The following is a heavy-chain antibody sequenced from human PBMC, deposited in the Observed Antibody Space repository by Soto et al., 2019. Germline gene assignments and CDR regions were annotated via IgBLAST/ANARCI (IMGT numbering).Heavy chain of an antibody. Sequence: GASVKVSCKASGYTFTSYGISWARQAPGQGLEWMGWISAYNGNTNYAQKLQGRVTMTTDTSTSTAYMELRSLRSDDTAVYYCAYYYDSSGYPLGAFDIWGQGTMVTVSS. V-gene: IGHV1-18*01. CDR2: ISAYNGNT. CDR1: GYTFTSYG. J-gene: IGHJ3*02. CDR3: AYYYDSSGYPLGAFDI. D-gene: IGHD3-22*01.